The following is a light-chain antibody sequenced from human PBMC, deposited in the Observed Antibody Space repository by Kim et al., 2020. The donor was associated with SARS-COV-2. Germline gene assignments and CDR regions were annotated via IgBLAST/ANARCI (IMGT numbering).Light chain of an antibody. Sequence: RATINCKSSQSVLYSANNNNYLSWYQQKPGQPPKLLICWASIRESGVPDRFSGSGSGTDFTLTISSLQAEDVAVYYCQQYYGVPYTFGQGTKLEI. J-gene: IGKJ2*01. CDR1: QSVLYSANNNNY. CDR3: QQYYGVPYT. V-gene: IGKV4-1*01. CDR2: WAS.